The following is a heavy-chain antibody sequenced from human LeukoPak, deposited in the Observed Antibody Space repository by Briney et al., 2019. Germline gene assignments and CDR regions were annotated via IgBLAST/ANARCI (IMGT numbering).Heavy chain of an antibody. CDR2: IYPGDYET. J-gene: IGHJ4*02. CDR1: GYSFSNYW. CDR3: AIPPGYCGNDCSFDH. V-gene: IGHV5-51*01. Sequence: GESLKIYCEGSGYSFSNYWLGWVRQMPGKGLEWMGIIYPGDYETGYSPSFQGLVTISVDKSISTAYLQWSSLKASDTAMYYCAIPPGYCGNDCSFDHWGQGTPVTVSS. D-gene: IGHD2-21*02.